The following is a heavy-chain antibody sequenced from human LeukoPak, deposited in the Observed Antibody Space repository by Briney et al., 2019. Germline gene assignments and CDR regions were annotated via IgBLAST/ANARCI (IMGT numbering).Heavy chain of an antibody. CDR3: ARESGAFSPFGF. CDR2: VHLSGTS. CDR1: GGSILTTNW. Sequence: SETLSLTCAVSGGSILTTNWWRWVRQPPGKGLEWIGEVHLSGTSNYNPSLKSRVSMSIDKSKNQLSLKLTSVTAADTAMYYCARESGAFSPFGFWGQGTLVTVSS. V-gene: IGHV4-4*02. D-gene: IGHD1-26*01. J-gene: IGHJ4*02.